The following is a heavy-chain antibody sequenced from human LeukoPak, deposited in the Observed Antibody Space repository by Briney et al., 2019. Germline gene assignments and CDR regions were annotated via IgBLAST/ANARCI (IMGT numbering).Heavy chain of an antibody. J-gene: IGHJ6*02. CDR3: ARVLAVGGVIPYYYYYYGTDV. D-gene: IGHD3-16*02. CDR1: GFTFSSYE. CDR2: ISSSGSTI. V-gene: IGHV3-48*03. Sequence: GGSLRLSCAASGFTFSSYEMNWVRQAPGKGLEWVSYISSSGSTIYCADSVKGRFTISRDNAKNSLYLQMNSLRAEDTAVYYCARVLAVGGVIPYYYYYYGTDVWGQGTTVTVSS.